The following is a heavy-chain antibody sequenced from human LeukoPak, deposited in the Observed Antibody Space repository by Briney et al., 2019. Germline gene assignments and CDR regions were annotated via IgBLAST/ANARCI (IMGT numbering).Heavy chain of an antibody. CDR3: ARDLRVGATNWFDP. D-gene: IGHD1-26*01. Sequence: GGSLRLSCAAPGFTFSNYNMNWVRQAPGKGLEWVSYISGSRSTIYYADSVKGRFTTSRDNAKNSLYLQMNSLRDEDTAVYYCARDLRVGATNWFDPWGQGTLVTVSS. V-gene: IGHV3-48*02. CDR1: GFTFSNYN. CDR2: ISGSRSTI. J-gene: IGHJ5*02.